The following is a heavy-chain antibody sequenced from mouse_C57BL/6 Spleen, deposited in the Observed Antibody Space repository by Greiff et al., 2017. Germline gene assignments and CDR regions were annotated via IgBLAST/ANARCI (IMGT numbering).Heavy chain of an antibody. CDR2: IYPGDGDT. Sequence: QVQLQQSGAELVKPGASVKISCKASGYAFSSYWMNWVKQRPGKGLEWIGQIYPGDGDTNYNGKFKGKATLTADKSSSTAYMQLSSLTSEDSAVYFCARKGDYYGSSYGGYFDCWGQGTTLTVSS. CDR1: GYAFSSYW. CDR3: ARKGDYYGSSYGGYFDC. V-gene: IGHV1-80*01. J-gene: IGHJ2*01. D-gene: IGHD1-1*01.